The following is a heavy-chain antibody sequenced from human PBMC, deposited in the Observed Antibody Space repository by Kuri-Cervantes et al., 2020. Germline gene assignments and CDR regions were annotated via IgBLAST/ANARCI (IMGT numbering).Heavy chain of an antibody. CDR2: IKQDGSEK. CDR1: GFTISSYW. J-gene: IGHJ6*03. V-gene: IGHV3-7*03. D-gene: IGHD1-1*01. Sequence: GESLKISCAPSGFTISSYWMSWVRQAPGKGLEWVANIKQDGSEKYYVDSVKSRFTISRDNAKNSLYLQMNSLRAEDTAVYYCAKGPGTTVYYYYYMDVWGKGTTVTVSS. CDR3: AKGPGTTVYYYYYMDV.